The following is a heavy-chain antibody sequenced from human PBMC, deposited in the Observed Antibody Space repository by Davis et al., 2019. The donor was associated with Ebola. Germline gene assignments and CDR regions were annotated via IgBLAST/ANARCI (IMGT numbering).Heavy chain of an antibody. D-gene: IGHD2-21*01. CDR2: ISDSGRTK. CDR3: ARGLAGVYYYGMDV. J-gene: IGHJ6*02. CDR1: GFRFSTYE. V-gene: IGHV3-48*03. Sequence: GESLKISCAASGFRFSTYEMNWARQAPGKGLEWVSYISDSGRTKYYADSVKGRFIISRDNAENSLYLQMNSLRAEDTAVYYCARGLAGVYYYGMDVWGQGTTVTVSS.